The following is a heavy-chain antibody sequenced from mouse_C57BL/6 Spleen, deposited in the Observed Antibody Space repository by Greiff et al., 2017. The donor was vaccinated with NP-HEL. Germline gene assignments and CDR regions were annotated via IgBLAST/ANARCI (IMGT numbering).Heavy chain of an antibody. D-gene: IGHD1-1*01. V-gene: IGHV1-78*01. J-gene: IGHJ2*01. Sequence: QVQLQQSDAELVKPGASVKISCKVSGYTFTDHTIHWMKQRPEQGLEWIGYIYPRDGSTKYNEKFKGKATLTADKSSSTAYMQLNSLTSEDSAVYFCAREGLITTVVATGDYWGQGTTLTVSS. CDR2: IYPRDGST. CDR1: GYTFTDHT. CDR3: AREGLITTVVATGDY.